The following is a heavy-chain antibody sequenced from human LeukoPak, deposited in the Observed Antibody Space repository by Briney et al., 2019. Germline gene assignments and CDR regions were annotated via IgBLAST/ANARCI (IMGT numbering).Heavy chain of an antibody. D-gene: IGHD6-19*01. V-gene: IGHV1-46*01. CDR3: ARGGGIAVAELDY. CDR1: GYTFTSYY. CDR2: INPSGGST. J-gene: IGHJ4*02. Sequence: ASVKVSCKASGYTFTSYYMHWVRQAPGQGLEWMGIINPSGGSTSYAQKFQGRVTMTRDTSTSTAYMELRSLRSDDTAVYYCARGGGIAVAELDYWGQGTLVTVSS.